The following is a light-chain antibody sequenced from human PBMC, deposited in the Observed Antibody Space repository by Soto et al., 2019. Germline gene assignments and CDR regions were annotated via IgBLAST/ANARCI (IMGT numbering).Light chain of an antibody. CDR3: QQYTTYRT. V-gene: IGKV1-5*03. Sequence: DIQRISKPSTLSSSGGDGVLSGCRASQSITGWLAWLQQKPGKAPKLLISKASSLQSGVPSRFSGSGSGTEFTLPICSLYPDDFATYHCQQYTTYRTFGQGTKVDIK. CDR1: QSITGW. CDR2: KAS. J-gene: IGKJ1*01.